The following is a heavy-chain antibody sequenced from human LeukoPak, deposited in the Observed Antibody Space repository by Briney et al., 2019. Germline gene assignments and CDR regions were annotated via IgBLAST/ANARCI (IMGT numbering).Heavy chain of an antibody. CDR2: INPNSGGT. CDR3: ARNYGDYVAFDI. J-gene: IGHJ3*02. CDR1: GYTFTGYY. D-gene: IGHD4-17*01. V-gene: IGHV1-2*02. Sequence: EASVKVSCKASGYTFTGYYMHWVRQAPGQGLEWMGWINPNSGGTNYAQKFQGRVTMTRDTSISTAYMELSRLRSDDTAVYYCARNYGDYVAFDIWGQGTMVTVSS.